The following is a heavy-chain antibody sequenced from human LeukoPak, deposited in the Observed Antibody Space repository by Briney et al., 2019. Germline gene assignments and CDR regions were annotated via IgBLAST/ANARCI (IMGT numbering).Heavy chain of an antibody. CDR2: IDYSGST. J-gene: IGHJ4*02. Sequence: SETLSLTCNVSGGSISSSGYYGGWIRQPPGKGLEWIGSIDYSGSTYYNPSLKSRVAISVDTSKNQFSLKLSSVTAADTAVYYCHGYSSGYKFDSWGQGTLVTVSS. CDR1: GGSISSSGYY. V-gene: IGHV4-39*01. D-gene: IGHD5-18*01. CDR3: HGYSSGYKFDS.